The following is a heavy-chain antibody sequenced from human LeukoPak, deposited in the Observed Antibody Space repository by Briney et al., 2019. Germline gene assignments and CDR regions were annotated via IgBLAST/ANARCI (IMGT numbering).Heavy chain of an antibody. CDR3: ARVSRHCTNGVCYTPDY. CDR2: ISYDGGNT. D-gene: IGHD2-8*01. V-gene: IGHV3-30-3*01. CDR1: GFTFSSNA. J-gene: IGHJ4*02. Sequence: GGSLRLSCAASGFTFSSNAIHWVRQAPGKGLEWVAEISYDGGNTYYADSVKGRFTISRDNSKNTLYLQMNSLRAEDTAVYYCARVSRHCTNGVCYTPDYWGQGTLVTVSS.